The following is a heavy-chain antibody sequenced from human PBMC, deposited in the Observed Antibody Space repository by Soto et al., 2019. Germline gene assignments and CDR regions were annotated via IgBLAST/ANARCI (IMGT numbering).Heavy chain of an antibody. V-gene: IGHV4-59*08. Sequence: SETLSLSCTVSGGSISSYYWSWIRQPPGKGLEWIGYIYYSGSTNYNPSLKSRVTISVDTSKNQFSLKLSSVTAADTAVYYCARLLREYSGHDNWFDPWGQGTLVTVSS. CDR3: ARLLREYSGHDNWFDP. J-gene: IGHJ5*02. CDR2: IYYSGST. CDR1: GGSISSYY. D-gene: IGHD5-12*01.